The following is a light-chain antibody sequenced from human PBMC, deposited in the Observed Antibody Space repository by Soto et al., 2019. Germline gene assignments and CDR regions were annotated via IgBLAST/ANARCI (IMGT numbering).Light chain of an antibody. CDR3: NSYRSSSTRYV. J-gene: IGLJ1*01. CDR1: SSDVGGYNY. V-gene: IGLV2-14*03. CDR2: DVS. Sequence: QSVLTQPASGSGSPGQAITISCTGTSSDVGGYNYVSWYQQHPGRAPKLLIYDVSNRPSGVSNRFSGSKSGNTASLTISGLQAEDEADYYCNSYRSSSTRYVFGSGTKVPVL.